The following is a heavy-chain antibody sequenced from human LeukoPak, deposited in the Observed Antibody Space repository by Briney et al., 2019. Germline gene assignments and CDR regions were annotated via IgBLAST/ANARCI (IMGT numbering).Heavy chain of an antibody. CDR2: IYTSGRT. D-gene: IGHD3-16*01. Sequence: SETLSLTSSVSGGSISSFYWSWMPQRPGKGREWIGHIYTSGRTNYNTSLKSRVTISVDSSRNASFVMLSLVTAGDTAVYYCARDTRIMVTFGGEGFDYWGQGTLVTVSS. CDR3: ARDTRIMVTFGGEGFDY. CDR1: GGSISSFY. J-gene: IGHJ4*02. V-gene: IGHV4-4*08.